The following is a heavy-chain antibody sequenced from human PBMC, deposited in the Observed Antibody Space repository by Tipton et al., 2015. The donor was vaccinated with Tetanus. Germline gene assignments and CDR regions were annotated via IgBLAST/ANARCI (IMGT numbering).Heavy chain of an antibody. CDR3: ARDFEWSFDY. CDR1: GFTFSSYW. Sequence: SLRLSCAASGFTFSSYWMHWVRQAPGKGLVWVSRIKTDGSATIYADSVKGRFTISRDNAKNTLYLQMNSLRVEDTAVYYCARDFEWSFDYWGQGTLVTVSS. V-gene: IGHV3-74*01. J-gene: IGHJ4*02. D-gene: IGHD3-3*01. CDR2: IKTDGSAT.